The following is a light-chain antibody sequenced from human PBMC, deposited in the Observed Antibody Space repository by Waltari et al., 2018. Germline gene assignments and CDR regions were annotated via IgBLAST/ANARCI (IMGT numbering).Light chain of an antibody. J-gene: IGKJ4*01. CDR2: AAS. CDR3: QQRSDWPRLT. V-gene: IGKV3-11*01. CDR1: QSVDDF. Sequence: IVLTQSPATLSLSPGESATLSCRASQSVDDFLAWYQQRPGQSPRLLIHAASDRAPGIPARFIGSGSGTDFTLTISSLEPEDFAIYYCQQRSDWPRLTFGGGTRVE.